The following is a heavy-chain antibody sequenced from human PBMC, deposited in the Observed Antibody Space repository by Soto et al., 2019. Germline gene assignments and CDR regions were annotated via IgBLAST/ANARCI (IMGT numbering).Heavy chain of an antibody. CDR2: IKQDGSEK. V-gene: IGHV3-7*01. D-gene: IGHD3-10*01. CDR1: GFTFSSYW. J-gene: IGHJ6*02. CDR3: ARCYXSGSYFSPYYYYYGMDV. Sequence: AGGSLRLSCAASGFTFSSYWMSWVRQAPGKGLEWVANIKQDGSEKYYVDSVKGRFTISRDNAKNSLYLQMNSLRAEDTAVYYCARCYXSGSYFSPYYYYYGMDVWGQGTTVTVSS.